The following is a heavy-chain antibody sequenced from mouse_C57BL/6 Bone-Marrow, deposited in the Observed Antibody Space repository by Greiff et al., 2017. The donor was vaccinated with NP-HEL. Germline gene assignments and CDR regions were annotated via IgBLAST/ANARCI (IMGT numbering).Heavy chain of an antibody. CDR3: ANDGYYHDCDY. CDR2: IDPSDSYT. D-gene: IGHD2-3*01. Sequence: QVQLQQPGAELVRPGTSVKLSCKASGYTFTSYWMHWVKQRPGQGLEWIGVIDPSDSYTNYNQKFKGKATLTVDTSSSTAYMQLSSLTSEDSAVYYCANDGYYHDCDYWGQGTTLTVSS. V-gene: IGHV1-59*01. CDR1: GYTFTSYW. J-gene: IGHJ2*01.